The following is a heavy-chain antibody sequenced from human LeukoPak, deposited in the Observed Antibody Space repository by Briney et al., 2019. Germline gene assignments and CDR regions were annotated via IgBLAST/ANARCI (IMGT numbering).Heavy chain of an antibody. CDR3: ARERHYDYSNYYYYYYMDV. CDR1: GYSFTTFH. V-gene: IGHV1-8*03. Sequence: ASVKVSCKAAGYSFTTFHINWVRQAPGQGPEWMGWVNPDTGNTGFAQKFQGRVTITQNSSVTTAYMERSSLTSEDTAVYYCARERHYDYSNYYYYYYMDVWGKGTTVTVSS. CDR2: VNPDTGNT. D-gene: IGHD4-11*01. J-gene: IGHJ6*03.